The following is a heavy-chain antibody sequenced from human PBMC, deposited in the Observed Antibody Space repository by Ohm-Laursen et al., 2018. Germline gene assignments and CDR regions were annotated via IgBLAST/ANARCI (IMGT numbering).Heavy chain of an antibody. CDR1: GGSISSGGYF. V-gene: IGHV4-31*01. CDR2: IYYSGST. D-gene: IGHD7-27*01. CDR3: ARGPGYYYYYGLDV. J-gene: IGHJ6*02. Sequence: SDTLSLTCTVSGGSISSGGYFWSWIRQHPGKGLEWIGYIYYSGSTYYNPSLKSLVTISVDTSKNQFSLKKSSVTAADTAAYYCARGPGYYYYYGLDVWGQGITVTVSS.